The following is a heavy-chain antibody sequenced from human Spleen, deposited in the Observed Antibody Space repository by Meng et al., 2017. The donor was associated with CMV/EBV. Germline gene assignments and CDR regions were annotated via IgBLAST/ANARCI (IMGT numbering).Heavy chain of an antibody. J-gene: IGHJ6*02. CDR3: ARDPYTYDFWSGYYGMDV. CDR2: ISSSSSYI. V-gene: IGHV3-21*01. CDR1: GFTFSSYS. Sequence: ESLKISCAASGFTFSSYSMNWVRQAPGKGLEWVSSISSSSSYIYYADSVKGRFTISRDNAKNSLYLQMNSLRAEDTAVYYCARDPYTYDFWSGYYGMDVWGQGTTVTVSS. D-gene: IGHD3-3*01.